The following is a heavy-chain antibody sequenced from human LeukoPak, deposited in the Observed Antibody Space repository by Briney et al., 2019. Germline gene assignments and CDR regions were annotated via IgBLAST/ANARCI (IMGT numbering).Heavy chain of an antibody. V-gene: IGHV4-59*01. D-gene: IGHD2-2*01. J-gene: IGHJ6*02. Sequence: SETLSLTCTVSGGSIRKYYWSWIRQPPGKGLEWIGNIYYSGNTDYNPSLKSRVTISVDRSMNQFSLKLNSVTAADTAVYFCARDRHCKSTSCYSYDYYGLDVWGQGSTVIVSS. CDR3: ARDRHCKSTSCYSYDYYGLDV. CDR1: GGSIRKYY. CDR2: IYYSGNT.